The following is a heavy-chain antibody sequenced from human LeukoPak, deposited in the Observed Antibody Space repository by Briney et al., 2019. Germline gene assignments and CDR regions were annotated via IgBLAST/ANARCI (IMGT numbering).Heavy chain of an antibody. V-gene: IGHV4-61*08. CDR3: ASLDYGGNLHAFDI. D-gene: IGHD4-23*01. Sequence: PSETLSLTCTVSGGSISSGGYYWSWIRQPPGKGLEWIGYIYYSGSTNYNPSLKSRVTISVDTSKNQFSLKLSSVTAADTAVYYCASLDYGGNLHAFDIWGQGTMVTVSS. J-gene: IGHJ3*02. CDR2: IYYSGST. CDR1: GGSISSGGYY.